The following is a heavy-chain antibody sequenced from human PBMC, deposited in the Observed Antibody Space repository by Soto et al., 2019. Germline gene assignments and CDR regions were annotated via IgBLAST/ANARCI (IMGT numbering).Heavy chain of an antibody. J-gene: IGHJ3*02. CDR1: GFTFAGYT. Sequence: EVQLLESGGGLVQPGGSLRLSCVASGFTFAGYTMSWVRQAPGKGLEWVSTIGNNAVNTVYADSVKGRFTISRDNSQNKLFLQMNSQRAEDTAIYYCARVRGEQYGSAWYDVFDIWGQGTMVTVSS. D-gene: IGHD6-19*01. V-gene: IGHV3-23*01. CDR2: IGNNAVNT. CDR3: ARVRGEQYGSAWYDVFDI.